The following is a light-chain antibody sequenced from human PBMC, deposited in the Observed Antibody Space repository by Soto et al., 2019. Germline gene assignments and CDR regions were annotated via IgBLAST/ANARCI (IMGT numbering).Light chain of an antibody. CDR3: QQYNSWPPIT. Sequence: EILMTQSPATLSVSPGERATLSCRATQTVNNKVVWYQHKPGQAPRLLIYGASTRATGIPARFSGSGSGTEFTLSISSLQPEDFAVYYCQQYNSWPPITFGQGTRLEIK. J-gene: IGKJ5*01. CDR2: GAS. V-gene: IGKV3-15*01. CDR1: QTVNNK.